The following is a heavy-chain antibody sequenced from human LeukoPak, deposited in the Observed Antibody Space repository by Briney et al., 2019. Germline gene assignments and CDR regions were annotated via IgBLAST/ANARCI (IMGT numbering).Heavy chain of an antibody. CDR3: AKDQSSGWYEGAFDI. CDR1: GFTFSSYG. Sequence: GGSLRLSCAASGFTFSSYGMHWVRQAPGKGLEWVAFIRYDGSNKYYADSVKGRFTISRDNSKNTLYLQMNSLRAEDTAVYYCAKDQSSGWYEGAFDIWGQGTMVTVSS. V-gene: IGHV3-30*02. CDR2: IRYDGSNK. J-gene: IGHJ3*02. D-gene: IGHD6-19*01.